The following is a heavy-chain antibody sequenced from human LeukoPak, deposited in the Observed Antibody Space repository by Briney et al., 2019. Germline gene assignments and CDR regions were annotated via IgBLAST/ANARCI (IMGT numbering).Heavy chain of an antibody. CDR3: TGETYYFDH. V-gene: IGHV3-49*04. CDR1: GFTFGDYA. J-gene: IGHJ4*02. D-gene: IGHD3-10*01. Sequence: PGGSLRLSCTASGFTFGDYAISWVRQAPGKGLEWLGFIRSKDNDGTTAYAASVEGRFIISRDDSKSIAYLQMNSLRPEDTAMYYCTGETYYFDHWGQGALVTVSS. CDR2: IRSKDNDGTT.